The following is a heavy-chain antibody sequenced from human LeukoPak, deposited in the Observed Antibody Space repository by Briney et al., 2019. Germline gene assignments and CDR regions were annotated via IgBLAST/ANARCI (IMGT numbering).Heavy chain of an antibody. V-gene: IGHV3-30-3*01. CDR2: ISYDGSNK. J-gene: IGHJ4*02. CDR1: GFTFSSYA. CDR3: AGRSYFDY. Sequence: PGRSLRLSCAASGFTFSSYAMHWVRQAPGKGLEWVAVISYDGSNKYYADSVKGRFTISRDNSKNTLYLQMNSLRAEDTAVYYCAGRSYFDYWGQGTLVTVSP.